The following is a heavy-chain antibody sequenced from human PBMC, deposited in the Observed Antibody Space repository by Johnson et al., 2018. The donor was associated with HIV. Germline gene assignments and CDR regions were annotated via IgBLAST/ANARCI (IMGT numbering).Heavy chain of an antibody. D-gene: IGHD2-21*01. CDR1: GFTFSSYG. J-gene: IGHJ3*02. Sequence: QVQLVESGGGVVQPGGSLRLSCAASGFTFSSYGMHWVRQAPGKGLEWVAFIRYDGSNKYYADSVKGRFTISRDNSKHTLYLQMNSLRAEDTAVYYCAKDVAFRDDAFDIWGQGTRVTVSS. V-gene: IGHV3-30*02. CDR2: IRYDGSNK. CDR3: AKDVAFRDDAFDI.